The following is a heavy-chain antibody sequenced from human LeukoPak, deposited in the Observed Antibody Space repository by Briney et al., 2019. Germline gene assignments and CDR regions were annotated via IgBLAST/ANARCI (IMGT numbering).Heavy chain of an antibody. CDR2: LYYTGST. Sequence: SETLSLTCTVSGGSISSSRYYWSWIRQPPGKGLEWIGSLYYTGSTYYNPSLQSRVTISVDTSQNQFSLRLSSVTAADTAVYYCARRRGRPNFFDYWGQGTLVTVSS. CDR1: GGSISSSRYY. J-gene: IGHJ4*02. V-gene: IGHV4-39*01. CDR3: ARRRGRPNFFDY.